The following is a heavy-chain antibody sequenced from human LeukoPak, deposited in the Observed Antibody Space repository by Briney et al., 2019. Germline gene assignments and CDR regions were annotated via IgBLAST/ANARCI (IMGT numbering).Heavy chain of an antibody. D-gene: IGHD5-18*01. CDR1: GYTFTSYG. CDR3: AREGVDTAMGDYYYYYMDV. CDR2: ISAYNGNT. V-gene: IGHV1-18*01. J-gene: IGHJ6*03. Sequence: ASVKVSCKASGYTFTSYGISWVRQAPGQGLEWMGWISAYNGNTNYAQKLQGRVTMTTDTSTSTAYMELRSLRSDDTAVYYCAREGVDTAMGDYYYYYMDVWGKGTTVTVSS.